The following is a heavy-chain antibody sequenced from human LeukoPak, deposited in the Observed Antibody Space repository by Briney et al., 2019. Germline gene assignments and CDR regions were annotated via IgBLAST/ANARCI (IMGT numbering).Heavy chain of an antibody. D-gene: IGHD2-15*01. CDR3: ARDNCSGGSCLGYFDY. J-gene: IGHJ4*02. CDR1: GYTFTGYY. Sequence: ASVKVSCKASGYTFTGYYMHWVRQAPGQGLEWMGRINPNSGGTNYAQEFQGRVTMTRDTSISTAYMELSSLRSEDTAVYYCARDNCSGGSCLGYFDYWGQGTLVTVSS. CDR2: INPNSGGT. V-gene: IGHV1-2*06.